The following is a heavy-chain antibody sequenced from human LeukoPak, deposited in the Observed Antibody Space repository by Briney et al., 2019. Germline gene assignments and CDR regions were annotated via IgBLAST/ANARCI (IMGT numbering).Heavy chain of an antibody. D-gene: IGHD4-17*01. CDR1: GYTFNSYY. J-gene: IGHJ5*02. CDR3: ARGGRDYGDPRFDP. V-gene: IGHV1-46*02. Sequence: GASVKVSCKASGYTFNSYYMHWVRQAPGQGLEWMGTINPSGGRTNYAQKFQGRVTMTRDTSTRKIYIELYSLRSDETAVYYCARGGRDYGDPRFDPWGQGTLVTVSS. CDR2: INPSGGRT.